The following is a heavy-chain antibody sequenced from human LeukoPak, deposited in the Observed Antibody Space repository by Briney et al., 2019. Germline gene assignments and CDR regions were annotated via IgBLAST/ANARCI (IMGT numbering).Heavy chain of an antibody. J-gene: IGHJ5*02. CDR2: IYYSGST. Sequence: SETLSLTCTVSGGSVSSGSYYWSWMRQPRGKGLEWIGYIYYSGSTNYNPSLKSRVTISVDTSKNQFSLKLSSVTAADTAVYYCARDISYGSGWFDPWGQGTLVTVSS. CDR3: ARDISYGSGWFDP. D-gene: IGHD5-18*01. CDR1: GGSVSSGSYY. V-gene: IGHV4-61*01.